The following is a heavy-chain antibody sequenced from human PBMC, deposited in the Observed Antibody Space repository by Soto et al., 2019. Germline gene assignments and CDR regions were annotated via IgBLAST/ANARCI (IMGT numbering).Heavy chain of an antibody. CDR1: GFTFSTYW. V-gene: IGHV3-74*01. D-gene: IGHD6-19*01. Sequence: EVPLVESGGGLVQPGGSLRLSCAASGFTFSTYWMYWVRQVPGKGLVWVSRTDTDGSDTSYADSVKGRFTISRDNAECTLYLQMNRLRAEDTAVYYFAGDRGWSLFDYWGQVTLVTVSS. CDR2: TDTDGSDT. CDR3: AGDRGWSLFDY. J-gene: IGHJ4*02.